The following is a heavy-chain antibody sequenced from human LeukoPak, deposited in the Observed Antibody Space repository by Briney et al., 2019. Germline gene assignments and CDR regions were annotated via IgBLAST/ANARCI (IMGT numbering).Heavy chain of an antibody. CDR2: IHPGTGDT. D-gene: IGHD1-1*01. CDR1: GHTFTTYY. CDR3: ASYASGYNWLRV. Sequence: ASLKVSCKASGHTFTTYYIHWVRQAPGQGLEWMRWIHPGTGDTNYAQKFQDRVTVTWDTSIATAYMDLIRLTSDDTAVYYCASYASGYNWLRVWGQGTLVTVSS. J-gene: IGHJ4*02. V-gene: IGHV1-2*02.